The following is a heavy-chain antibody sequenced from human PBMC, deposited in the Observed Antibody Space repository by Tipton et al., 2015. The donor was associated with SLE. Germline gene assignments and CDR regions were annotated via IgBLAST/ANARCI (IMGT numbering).Heavy chain of an antibody. CDR3: ARVPFYFYYYMDV. J-gene: IGHJ6*03. CDR1: GGSISSYY. CDR2: ISYSGST. Sequence: TLSLTCTVSGGSISSYYWSWIRQPPGKGLEWIGYISYSGSTNYNPSLKSRVTISVDTSKNQFSLNLSSVTAADTAVYYCARVPFYFYYYMDVWGKGTTVTVSS. V-gene: IGHV4-59*01.